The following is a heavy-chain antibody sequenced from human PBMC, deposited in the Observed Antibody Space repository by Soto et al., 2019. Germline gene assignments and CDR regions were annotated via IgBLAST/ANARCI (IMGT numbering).Heavy chain of an antibody. CDR2: IMPTFGSA. D-gene: IGHD3-10*01. J-gene: IGHJ4*02. Sequence: SVKVSCKASGGTFSGHGIAWVRQVPGQGLEWMGGIMPTFGSATYAPKFQGRVTRREDTSTSTAYMELSSLREEEKEGEGGERERREQYFDYWGQGTLVTVSS. CDR1: GGTFSGHG. CDR3: ERERREQYFDY. V-gene: IGHV1-69*06.